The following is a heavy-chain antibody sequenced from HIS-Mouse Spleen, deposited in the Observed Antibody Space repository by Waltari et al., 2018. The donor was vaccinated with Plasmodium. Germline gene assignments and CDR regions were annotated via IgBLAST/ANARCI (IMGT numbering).Heavy chain of an antibody. J-gene: IGHJ3*02. CDR3: AKEEGNWNDDDAFDI. Sequence: QVQLVESGGGVVQPGRSLRLSCAASGFTFSSYGMHWVRQAPGKGLECVAVIWYDGSNKYYADSVKGRFTISRDNSKNTLYLQMNSLRAEDTAVYYCAKEEGNWNDDDAFDIWGQGTMVTVSS. V-gene: IGHV3-33*06. D-gene: IGHD1-1*01. CDR1: GFTFSSYG. CDR2: IWYDGSNK.